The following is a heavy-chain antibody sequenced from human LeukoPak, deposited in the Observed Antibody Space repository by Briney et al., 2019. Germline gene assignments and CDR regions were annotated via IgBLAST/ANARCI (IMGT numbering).Heavy chain of an antibody. CDR3: AMEDYYDSSGLYH. V-gene: IGHV3-30*03. J-gene: IGHJ5*02. Sequence: PGRSLRLSCAASGFTFSSYGMHWVRQAPGKGLEWVAVISYDGSNKYYADSVKGRFTISGDNSKNTLYLQMNSLRAEDTAVYYCAMEDYYDSSGLYHWGQGTLVTVSS. CDR2: ISYDGSNK. D-gene: IGHD3-22*01. CDR1: GFTFSSYG.